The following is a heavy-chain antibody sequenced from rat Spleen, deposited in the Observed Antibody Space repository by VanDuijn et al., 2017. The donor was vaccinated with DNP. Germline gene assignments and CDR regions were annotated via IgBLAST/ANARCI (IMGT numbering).Heavy chain of an antibody. CDR3: VSRAPPTRGPCDY. Sequence: EVQLVESGGGLVQPGRSLKLSCAASGFTYSNYVMAWVRQAPTKGLEWVATISYDGRETYYRDSVKGRFTISRDTAKSTQYLQMDSLRSEDTAAYYSVSRAPPTRGPCDYWGQGVTVTVSS. CDR1: GFTYSNYV. D-gene: IGHD1-4*01. V-gene: IGHV5-7*01. J-gene: IGHJ2*01. CDR2: ISYDGRET.